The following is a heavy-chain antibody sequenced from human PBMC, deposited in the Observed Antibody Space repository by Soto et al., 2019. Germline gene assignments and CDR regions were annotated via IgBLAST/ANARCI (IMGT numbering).Heavy chain of an antibody. CDR3: VRGGADGVVFVPDVTPGDWFDP. CDR1: GGSISSGDSY. J-gene: IGHJ5*02. Sequence: PSETLSLTCTVSGGSISSGDSYWHWIRQPPGKGLEWIGYIYYSGSTSSNPSLNSRVAISVDTSRNQFSLRLRSVTAADTAVYYCVRGGADGVVFVPDVTPGDWFDPWGQGTLVTVSS. D-gene: IGHD3-10*01. CDR2: IYYSGST. V-gene: IGHV4-30-4*01.